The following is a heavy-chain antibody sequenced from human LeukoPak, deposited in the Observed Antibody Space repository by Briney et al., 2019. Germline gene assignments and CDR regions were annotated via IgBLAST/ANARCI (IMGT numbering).Heavy chain of an antibody. V-gene: IGHV4-34*01. CDR3: ARVWFGDLYGMDV. CDR2: INHSGST. J-gene: IGHJ6*02. D-gene: IGHD3-10*01. CDR1: GGSFSGYY. Sequence: SETLSLTCAVYGGSFSGYYWSWIRQPPGKGLEWIGEINHSGSTNYNPSLKSRVTISVGTSKNQFSLKLSSVTAADTAVYYCARVWFGDLYGMDVWGQGTTVTVSS.